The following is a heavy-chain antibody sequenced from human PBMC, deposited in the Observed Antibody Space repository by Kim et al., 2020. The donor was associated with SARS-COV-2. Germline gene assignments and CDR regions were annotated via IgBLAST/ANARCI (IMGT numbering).Heavy chain of an antibody. Sequence: ASVKVSCKASGYPFTDYYMHWMRQAPGQGLEWMGWINPNSGGTNYAQKFQGRVTMTRDTSISTAHLELSSLRSDDTAVYYCTRGRGSLVVTGPPFAYWGQGTLVTVSS. CDR3: TRGRGSLVVTGPPFAY. D-gene: IGHD6-19*01. CDR1: GYPFTDYY. V-gene: IGHV1-2*02. J-gene: IGHJ4*02. CDR2: INPNSGGT.